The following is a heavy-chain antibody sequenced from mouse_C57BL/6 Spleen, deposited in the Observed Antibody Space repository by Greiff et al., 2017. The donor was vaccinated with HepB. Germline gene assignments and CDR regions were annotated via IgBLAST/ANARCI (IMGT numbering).Heavy chain of an antibody. CDR1: GYTFTSYW. Sequence: QVQLQQPGAELVKPGASVKLSCKASGYTFTSYWMHWVKQRPGQGLEWIGMIHPNSGSTNYNEKFKSKATLTVDKSSSTAYMQRSSLTSEDSAVYYCARSAYGNHEAYWGQGTLVTVSA. J-gene: IGHJ3*01. CDR2: IHPNSGST. V-gene: IGHV1-64*01. D-gene: IGHD2-1*01. CDR3: ARSAYGNHEAY.